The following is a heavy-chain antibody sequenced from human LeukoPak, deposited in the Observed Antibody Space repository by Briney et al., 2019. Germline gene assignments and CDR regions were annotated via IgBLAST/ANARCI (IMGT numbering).Heavy chain of an antibody. D-gene: IGHD6-13*01. V-gene: IGHV4-4*07. CDR1: GGSINSYF. CDR3: AADSSSWSYYGMDV. J-gene: IGHJ6*02. Sequence: PSETLSLTCTVSGGSINSYFWTWIRQPAGKGLEWIGRIYSSGTINSNPSLKSRVTLSVDRSQNQFSLRLSSVTAADTAVYYCAADSSSWSYYGMDVWGQGTTVTVSS. CDR2: IYSSGTI.